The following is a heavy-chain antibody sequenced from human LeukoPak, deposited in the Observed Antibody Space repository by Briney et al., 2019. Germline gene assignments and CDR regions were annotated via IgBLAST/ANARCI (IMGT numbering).Heavy chain of an antibody. J-gene: IGHJ4*02. CDR3: ARDSVWWLLI. CDR2: IYYSGST. D-gene: IGHD5-12*01. CDR1: GGSISSSSYY. Sequence: SETLSLTCTVSGGSISSSSYYWGWIRQPPGKGLEWIGSIYYSGSTYYNPSLKSRVTISVDTSKNQFSLKLSSVTAADTAVYYCARDSVWWLLIGGQGTLVTVSS. V-gene: IGHV4-39*07.